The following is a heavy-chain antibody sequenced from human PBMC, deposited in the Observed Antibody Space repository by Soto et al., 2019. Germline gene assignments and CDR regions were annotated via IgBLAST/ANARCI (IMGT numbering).Heavy chain of an antibody. D-gene: IGHD5-12*01. CDR2: IYSKAGTI. Sequence: QVQLVQSGAEVQKPGASVKVSCKTSGYTFNDFGITWVRQAPGLGLEWLGWIYSKAGTINFAPKFQGRVIMTTDTSPSPAYIELTNPTFYHSAVYFCARNIGFQLDYWGQGTLVTLPS. V-gene: IGHV1-18*01. CDR1: GYTFNDFG. CDR3: ARNIGFQLDY. J-gene: IGHJ4*02.